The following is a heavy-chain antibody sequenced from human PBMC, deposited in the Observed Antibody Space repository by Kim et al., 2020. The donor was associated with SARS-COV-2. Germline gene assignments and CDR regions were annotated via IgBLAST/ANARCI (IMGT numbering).Heavy chain of an antibody. J-gene: IGHJ4*02. CDR3: SREHAASVFDS. CDR2: IRNKANSHVT. Sequence: GGSLRLSCAASGFSFSDYYMDWVRQAPGKGLQWVGRIRNKANSHVTEYAASVKGRFIISRDDSKNSLYLQMNSLKTEDTAVYYCSREHAASVFDSWGQGTLVTVSS. V-gene: IGHV3-72*01. D-gene: IGHD6-25*01. CDR1: GFSFSDYY.